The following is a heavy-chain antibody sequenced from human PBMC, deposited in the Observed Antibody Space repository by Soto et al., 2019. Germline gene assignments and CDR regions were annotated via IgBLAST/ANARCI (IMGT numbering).Heavy chain of an antibody. J-gene: IGHJ5*02. CDR1: GGSISSSGYS. D-gene: IGHD2-15*01. Sequence: SETLTLTCSVSGGSISSSGYSWGWLRQLPGKGLEWIGSIYYSGSAHYSHSSGSTHSTPPLKSRGTVSADTAKNQFSLQLSSVTAADMAVFHCAVTKLTATGYNWFDPWSQRALVTVSP. V-gene: IGHV4-39*01. CDR2: IYYSGSAHYSHSSGST. CDR3: AVTKLTATGYNWFDP.